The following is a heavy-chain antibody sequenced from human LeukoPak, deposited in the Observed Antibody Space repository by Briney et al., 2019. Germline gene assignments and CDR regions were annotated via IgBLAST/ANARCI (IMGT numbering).Heavy chain of an antibody. CDR3: ARQGEVRGVRF. V-gene: IGHV4-34*01. D-gene: IGHD3-10*01. CDR1: GGSFSGYY. J-gene: IGHJ4*02. Sequence: SETLSLTCAVYGGSFSGYYWSWIRQPPGKGLEWIGEINHSGSTNYNPSLKSRVTISVDTSKNQFSLKLSSVTAADTAVYYCARQGEVRGVRFWGQGTLITVSS. CDR2: INHSGST.